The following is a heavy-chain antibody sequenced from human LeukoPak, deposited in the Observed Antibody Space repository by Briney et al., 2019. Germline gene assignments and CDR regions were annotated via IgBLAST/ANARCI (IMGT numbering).Heavy chain of an antibody. CDR1: GFTFSNYG. D-gene: IGHD2/OR15-2a*01. CDR2: IWYDGSNK. CDR3: AREGPRGNSQFDY. Sequence: GGSLRLSCAASGFTFSNYGMHWVRQAPGKGLEWVALIWYDGSNKYYADSVKGRLTISRDNSKNTLFLQMNSLRAEDTAVYYCAREGPRGNSQFDYWGQGTLVTVS. J-gene: IGHJ4*02. V-gene: IGHV3-33*01.